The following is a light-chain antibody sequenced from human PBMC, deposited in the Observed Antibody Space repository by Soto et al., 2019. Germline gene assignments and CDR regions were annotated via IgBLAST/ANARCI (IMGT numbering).Light chain of an antibody. CDR1: QCVSRSN. CDR2: GAS. Sequence: EIVLTQSPGTLSLSPGERATLSCRASQCVSRSNFAWYQQKPGQAPRLLIYGASSRATGIPDRFSGAGSGTDFTLSINRLEPEDFAVYYCQHYDTSLTFGGGTKVEL. V-gene: IGKV3-20*01. J-gene: IGKJ4*01. CDR3: QHYDTSLT.